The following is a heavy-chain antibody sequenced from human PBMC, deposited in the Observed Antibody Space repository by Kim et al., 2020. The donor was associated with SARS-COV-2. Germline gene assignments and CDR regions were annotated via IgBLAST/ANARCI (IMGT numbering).Heavy chain of an antibody. Sequence: ASVKVSCKVSGYTLTELSMHWVRQAPGKGLEWMGGFDPEDGETIYAQQFQGRVTMTEDTSTDTAYMELSSLRSEDTAVYYCATDFGGYCSGGSCFPRGDVRYYYYGMDVSGHGTTVTVSS. CDR1: GYTLTELS. CDR2: FDPEDGET. CDR3: ATDFGGYCSGGSCFPRGDVRYYYYGMDV. J-gene: IGHJ6*02. V-gene: IGHV1-24*01. D-gene: IGHD2-15*01.